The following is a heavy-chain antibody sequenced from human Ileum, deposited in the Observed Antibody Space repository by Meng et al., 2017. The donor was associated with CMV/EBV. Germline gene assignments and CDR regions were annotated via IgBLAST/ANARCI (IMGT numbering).Heavy chain of an antibody. CDR1: GDSITSFY. D-gene: IGHD3-16*01. V-gene: IGHV4-4*07. CDR2: IYHGGST. CDR3: ARGPGGFGDFNFDY. J-gene: IGHJ4*02. Sequence: QVPLQESGPGLVKPSETLSPTRTVSGDSITSFYWSWIRQPAGKALEWIGRIYHGGSTNYNPSLKSRVTLSVDTSKNQFSMRLTSVTAADTAVYYCARGPGGFGDFNFDYWGQGTLVTVSS.